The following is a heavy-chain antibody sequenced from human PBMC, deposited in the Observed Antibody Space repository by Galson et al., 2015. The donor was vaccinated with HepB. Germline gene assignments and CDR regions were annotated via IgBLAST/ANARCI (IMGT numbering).Heavy chain of an antibody. CDR1: KFTFSSYS. CDR3: ARDFDI. Sequence: SLRLSCAASKFTFSSYSMNWVRQAPGKGLEWLSFISSGSSTIYYADSVKGRFTISRDNAKNSLYLQMNCLRDEDTAVYFCARDFDIGGQGTLVAVSS. CDR2: ISSGSSTI. J-gene: IGHJ3*02. V-gene: IGHV3-48*02.